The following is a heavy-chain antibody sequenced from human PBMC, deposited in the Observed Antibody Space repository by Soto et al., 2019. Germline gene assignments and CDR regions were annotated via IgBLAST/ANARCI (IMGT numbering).Heavy chain of an antibody. CDR3: ARDLGAPGRGSAVGYYYHYGMDV. CDR2: IKEDGSEK. D-gene: IGHD2-2*01. J-gene: IGHJ6*02. CDR1: EFTFSSYW. V-gene: IGHV3-7*03. Sequence: EVQLVESGGGLVQPGGSLRLSCAASEFTFSSYWMNWVRQAPGNGLEWVANIKEDGSEKYYVDSVKGRFTISRDNAKNSLYLQMNSLRGEDTAVYYCARDLGAPGRGSAVGYYYHYGMDVWGQVTTVTVSS.